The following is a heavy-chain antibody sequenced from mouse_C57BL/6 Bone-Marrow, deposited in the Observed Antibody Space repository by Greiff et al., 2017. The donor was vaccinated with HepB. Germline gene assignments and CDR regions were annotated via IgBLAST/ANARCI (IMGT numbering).Heavy chain of an antibody. CDR2: IYPGDGDT. Sequence: QVQLQQSGPELVKPGASVKISCKASGYAFSSSWMNWVKQRPGKGLEWIGRIYPGDGDTNYNGKFKGKATLTADKSSSTAYMQLSSLTSEDSAFYLCARLYYVSSYDYWGQGTTLTVSS. J-gene: IGHJ2*01. V-gene: IGHV1-82*01. CDR1: GYAFSSSW. D-gene: IGHD1-1*01. CDR3: ARLYYVSSYDY.